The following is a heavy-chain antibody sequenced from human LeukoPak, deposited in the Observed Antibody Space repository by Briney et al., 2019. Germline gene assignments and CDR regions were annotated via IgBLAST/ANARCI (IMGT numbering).Heavy chain of an antibody. CDR1: GFTFSTYS. J-gene: IGHJ4*02. CDR2: ISSSSSYI. Sequence: PGGSLRLSCAASGFTFSTYSMNWVRQAPGKGLEWVSSISSSSSYIYYADSVKDRFTISRDNAKNSLYLQMNSLRAEDTAVYYCARDPPIYGSGSYYTDYWGQGTLVTVSS. V-gene: IGHV3-21*01. D-gene: IGHD3-10*01. CDR3: ARDPPIYGSGSYYTDY.